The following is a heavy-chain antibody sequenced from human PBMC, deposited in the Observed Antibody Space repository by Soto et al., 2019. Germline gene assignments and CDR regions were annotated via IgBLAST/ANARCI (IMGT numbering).Heavy chain of an antibody. J-gene: IGHJ4*02. CDR3: AKDKSPIAVAGTDYFDY. Sequence: GGSLRLSCAASGCTFSSYAISWVRQAPGKGLEWVSAISGSGGSTYYADSVKGRFTISRDNSKNTLYLQMNSLRAEDTAVYYCAKDKSPIAVAGTDYFDYWGQGTLVTVSS. CDR2: ISGSGGST. V-gene: IGHV3-23*01. CDR1: GCTFSSYA. D-gene: IGHD6-19*01.